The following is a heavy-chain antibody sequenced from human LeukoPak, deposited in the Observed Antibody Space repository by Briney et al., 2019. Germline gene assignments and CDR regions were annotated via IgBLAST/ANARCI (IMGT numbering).Heavy chain of an antibody. V-gene: IGHV4-30-2*01. D-gene: IGHD3-10*01. J-gene: IGHJ5*01. CDR2: IYDRGPA. CDR3: ARSRQASGLFNS. Sequence: SQTLSLTCTVSGYAITSGGFSWNWMRQPPGKGLEWIGCIYDRGPAYYNPSLKSRFTISVDRPKNQFFLNVTSLTAADTAVYYCARSRQASGLFNSWGQGTLVVVSS. CDR1: GYAITSGGFS.